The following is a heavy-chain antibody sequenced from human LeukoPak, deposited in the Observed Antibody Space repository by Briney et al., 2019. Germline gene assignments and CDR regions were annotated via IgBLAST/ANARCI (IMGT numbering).Heavy chain of an antibody. CDR3: ARGPIVVVPAAFFAFDY. D-gene: IGHD2-2*01. CDR2: ININTGNP. V-gene: IGHV7-4-1*02. Sequence: ASVKVSCKASGYTFTSYAMNWVRQAPGQGLEWMGWININTGNPTYAQGFTGRFVFSLDTSVSTAYLQISSLKAEDTAVYYCARGPIVVVPAAFFAFDYWGQGTLVTVSS. J-gene: IGHJ4*02. CDR1: GYTFTSYA.